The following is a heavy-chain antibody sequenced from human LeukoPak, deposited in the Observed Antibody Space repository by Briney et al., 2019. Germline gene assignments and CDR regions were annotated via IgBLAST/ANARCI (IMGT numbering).Heavy chain of an antibody. CDR2: IYSGGST. CDR1: GFTVSSSY. D-gene: IGHD3-16*02. V-gene: IGHV3-53*01. CDR3: ARGLSHYYYGMDV. J-gene: IGHJ6*02. Sequence: GGSLRLSCAASGFTVSSSYMSWVRQAPGKGLEWVSVIYSGGSTYYADSVKGRFTISRDNSKNTLYLQMNSLRAEDTAVYYCARGLSHYYYGMDVWGQGTTVTVSS.